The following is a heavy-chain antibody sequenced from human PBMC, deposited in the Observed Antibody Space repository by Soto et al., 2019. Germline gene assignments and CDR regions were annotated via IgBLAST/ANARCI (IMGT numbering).Heavy chain of an antibody. CDR3: ARGESSLLLDC. CDR2: INHSGST. V-gene: IGHV4-34*01. J-gene: IGHJ4*02. D-gene: IGHD2-8*02. CDR1: GGSFSGYY. Sequence: QVQLQQWGAGLLKPSETLSLTCAVYGGSFSGYYWSWIRQPPGKGLEWIGEINHSGSTNYNPSLKSRETISVDTPKNPFPLKLSSVTAADTAVYYCARGESSLLLDCWGQGVLVTVSS.